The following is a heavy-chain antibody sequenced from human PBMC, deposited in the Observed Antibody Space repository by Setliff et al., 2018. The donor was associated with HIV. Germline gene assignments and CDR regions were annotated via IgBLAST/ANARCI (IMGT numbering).Heavy chain of an antibody. Sequence: PGGSLRLSCAASGFTFSSYSMTWVRQAPGRGLEWVSSIRTDGDATYYADSVKGRFTISRDNSKNTLYLQMNSLRVEDTAMYYCARGGASSLPLDYWGHGTLVTVSS. D-gene: IGHD6-13*01. J-gene: IGHJ4*01. V-gene: IGHV3-23*01. CDR1: GFTFSSYS. CDR2: IRTDGDAT. CDR3: ARGGASSLPLDY.